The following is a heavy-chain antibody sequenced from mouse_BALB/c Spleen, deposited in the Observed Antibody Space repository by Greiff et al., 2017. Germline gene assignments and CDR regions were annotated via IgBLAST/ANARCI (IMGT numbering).Heavy chain of an antibody. CDR1: GFTFSSYT. Sequence: EVKLMESGGGLVQPGGSLKLSCAASGFTFSSYTLSWVRQTPEKRLEWVAYISNGGGSTYYPDTVKGRFTISRDNAKNTLYLQMSSLKSEDTAMYYCARHGVVGSLDYWGQGTTLTVSS. J-gene: IGHJ2*01. CDR3: ARHGVVGSLDY. CDR2: ISNGGGST. V-gene: IGHV5-12-2*01. D-gene: IGHD6-5*01.